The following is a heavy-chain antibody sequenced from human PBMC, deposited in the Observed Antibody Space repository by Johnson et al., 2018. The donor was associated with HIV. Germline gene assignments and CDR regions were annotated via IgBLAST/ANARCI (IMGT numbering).Heavy chain of an antibody. Sequence: VQLVESGGGLVKPGGSLRLSCAASGFIFSDYYMSWIRQAPGKGLEWVSYISSSGNPIYYADSVKGRFTISRDNAKNSLYLQMNSLRAEDTAVYYCARDWVIGDAFDIWGRGTKVTVSS. D-gene: IGHD2-21*01. J-gene: IGHJ3*02. V-gene: IGHV3-11*04. CDR2: ISSSGNPI. CDR1: GFIFSDYY. CDR3: ARDWVIGDAFDI.